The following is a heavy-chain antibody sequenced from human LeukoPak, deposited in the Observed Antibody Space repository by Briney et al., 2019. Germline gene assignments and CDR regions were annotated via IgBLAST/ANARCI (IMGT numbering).Heavy chain of an antibody. Sequence: SETLSLTCTVSGGSISSYYWSWIRQPPGKGLEWIGYIYYSGSTNYNPSLKSRVTISVDTSKNQFSLKLSSVTAADTAVYYWARLGRGLSGDYLSWFDPWGQGTLVTVSS. CDR1: GGSISSYY. D-gene: IGHD4-17*01. CDR2: IYYSGST. J-gene: IGHJ5*02. CDR3: ARLGRGLSGDYLSWFDP. V-gene: IGHV4-59*08.